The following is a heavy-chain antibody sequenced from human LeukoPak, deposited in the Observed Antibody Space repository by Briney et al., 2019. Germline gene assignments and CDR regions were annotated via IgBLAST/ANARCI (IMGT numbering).Heavy chain of an antibody. CDR2: IYYSGST. CDR3: ARARYVNSFYAFDI. D-gene: IGHD3-9*01. CDR1: GGSISNSDYY. Sequence: SETLSLTCTVSGGSISNSDYYWGWFRQPPGKGLEWIGSIYYSGSTYYNPSLKSRVTKSVDTSKNQFYLKLSSVTAADTAVYYCARARYVNSFYAFDIWGQGTLVTVSS. J-gene: IGHJ3*02. V-gene: IGHV4-39*07.